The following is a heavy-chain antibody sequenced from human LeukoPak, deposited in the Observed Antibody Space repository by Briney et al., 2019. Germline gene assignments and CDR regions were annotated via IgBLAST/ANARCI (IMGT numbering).Heavy chain of an antibody. CDR1: GFTFSSYG. J-gene: IGHJ4*02. D-gene: IGHD6-13*01. CDR3: ARGSAAGNADY. V-gene: IGHV3-21*01. CDR2: ISSSSSYI. Sequence: GGSLRLSCAASGFTFSSYGMNWVRQAPGKGLEWVPSISSSSSYIYYADSVKGRFTISRDNAKNSLYLQMNSLRAEDTAVYYCARGSAAGNADYWGQGTLVTVSS.